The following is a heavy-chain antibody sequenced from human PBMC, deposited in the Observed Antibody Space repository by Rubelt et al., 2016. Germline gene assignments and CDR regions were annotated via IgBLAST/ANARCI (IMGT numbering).Heavy chain of an antibody. CDR3: AKDINTRNDYPDAFDI. CDR2: IHSDGSGI. V-gene: IGHV3-74*01. D-gene: IGHD5-12*01. Sequence: VWVSRIHSDGSGISYADSVKGRFTISRDNSKNTLYLQMNSLRAEDTAVYYCAKDINTRNDYPDAFDIWGQGTMVTVSS. J-gene: IGHJ3*02.